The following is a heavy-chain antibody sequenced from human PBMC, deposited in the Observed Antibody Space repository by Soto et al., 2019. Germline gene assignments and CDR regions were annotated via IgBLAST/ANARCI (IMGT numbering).Heavy chain of an antibody. CDR1: GGTFSSYA. V-gene: IGHV1-69*01. CDR2: ISPIFGTA. J-gene: IGHJ5*02. Sequence: QVQLVQSGAEVKKPGSSVKVSCKASGGTFSSYAISWVRQAPGQGLEWRGGISPIFGTANYAQKFEGRVTIYADESTSTAYMEISSLRSEDTAVYYCASLHPGEVLLPTNCFAPWGQGTLVTVSS. D-gene: IGHD3-22*01. CDR3: ASLHPGEVLLPTNCFAP.